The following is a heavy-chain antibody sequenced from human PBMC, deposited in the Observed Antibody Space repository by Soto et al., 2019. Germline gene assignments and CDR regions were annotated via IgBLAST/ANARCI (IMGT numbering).Heavy chain of an antibody. CDR2: ISGSGGST. CDR1: GFTFSSYA. D-gene: IGHD6-19*01. CDR3: ARRSSGWYFDY. J-gene: IGHJ4*02. Sequence: EVQLLESGGGLVQPGGSLRLSCAASGFTFSSYAMSWVRQAPGKGLEWVSAISGSGGSTYYADSVTGRFTISRDNSKNTLYLHMTSLGAEDTAVYYCARRSSGWYFDYWGQGTLVTVSS. V-gene: IGHV3-23*01.